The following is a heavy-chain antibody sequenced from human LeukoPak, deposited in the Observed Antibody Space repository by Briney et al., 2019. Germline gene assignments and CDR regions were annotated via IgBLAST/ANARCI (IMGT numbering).Heavy chain of an antibody. V-gene: IGHV1-69*13. CDR3: ARGIRYSSSLYYFDY. Sequence: ASAKVSCKASGGTFSSYAISWVRQAPGQGLEWMGGIIPIFGTANYAQKFQGRVTITADESTSTAYMELSSLRSEDTAVYYCARGIRYSSSLYYFDYWGQGTLVTVSS. D-gene: IGHD6-13*01. J-gene: IGHJ4*02. CDR2: IIPIFGTA. CDR1: GGTFSSYA.